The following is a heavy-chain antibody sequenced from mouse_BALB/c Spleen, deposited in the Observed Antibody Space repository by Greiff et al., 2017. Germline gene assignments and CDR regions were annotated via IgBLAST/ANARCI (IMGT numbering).Heavy chain of an antibody. CDR1: GFSLTSYV. Sequence: QVQLKESGPGLVAPSQSLSITCTVSGFSLTSYVVHWVRQPPGKGLEWLGVIWACGSTTYNSALMSRLSISKDNSKSQVFLKMNSLQTDDTAMYYCARDRNYDYYAMDYWGQGTSVTVSA. CDR3: ARDRNYDYYAMDY. V-gene: IGHV2-9*02. CDR2: IWACGST. J-gene: IGHJ4*01.